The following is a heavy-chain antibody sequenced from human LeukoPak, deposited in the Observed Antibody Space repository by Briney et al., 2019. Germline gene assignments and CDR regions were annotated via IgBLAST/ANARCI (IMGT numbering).Heavy chain of an antibody. CDR2: LNSDGTNT. D-gene: IGHD5-12*01. V-gene: IGHV3-74*01. CDR3: ARGGLRNWYFDL. J-gene: IGHJ2*01. Sequence: PGGSLRLSCAASGFTFSSYWMHRVRQAPGKGRVWVSRLNSDGTNTYHADSVKGRVTISRDNAKNTVYLEMNSLRAEDTAVYYCARGGLRNWYFDLWGRGTLVTVSS. CDR1: GFTFSSYW.